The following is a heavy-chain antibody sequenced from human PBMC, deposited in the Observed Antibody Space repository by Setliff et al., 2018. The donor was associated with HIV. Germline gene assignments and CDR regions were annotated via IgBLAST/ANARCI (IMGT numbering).Heavy chain of an antibody. D-gene: IGHD3-3*01. CDR3: ARPLPYYNFWSGYDAFDI. J-gene: IGHJ3*02. CDR1: GYSFTSYW. V-gene: IGHV5-51*01. CDR2: IYPGDSDT. Sequence: GESLKISCKGSGYSFTSYWIGWVRQMPGKGLEWMGIIYPGDSDTRYNPSFQGQVTISADKSISTAYLQWSSLKASDTAMYYCARPLPYYNFWSGYDAFDIWGQGTMVTVSS.